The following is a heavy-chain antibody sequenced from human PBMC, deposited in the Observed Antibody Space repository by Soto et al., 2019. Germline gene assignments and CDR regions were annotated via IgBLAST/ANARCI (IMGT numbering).Heavy chain of an antibody. CDR2: IYYTGGT. J-gene: IGHJ1*01. V-gene: IGHV4-30-4*08. CDR1: GGSIGSTDSY. Sequence: QVQLQESGPGLVEPSQTLSLTCTVSGGSIGSTDSYWSWIRRPPGKGLEWIGYIYYTGGTFYNPSLKSRITISLETSSNQFSLTLTSVTATDTGIYYCARGGSGWAEYFQHWGQGTLVAVSS. CDR3: ARGGSGWAEYFQH. D-gene: IGHD6-25*01.